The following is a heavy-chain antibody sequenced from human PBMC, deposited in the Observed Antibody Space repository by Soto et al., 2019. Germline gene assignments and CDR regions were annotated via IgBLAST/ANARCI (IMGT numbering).Heavy chain of an antibody. Sequence: PSETLSLTCTVSGDSISTYDWSWIRQSPGKGLEWIGCIYHSGTTKYNPSLKSRVTISVDTSKNQFSLKLTSATAADTAVYFCARVVTATSHYFDYWGRGALVTSPQ. D-gene: IGHD2-15*01. CDR1: GDSISTYD. J-gene: IGHJ4*02. CDR2: IYHSGTT. CDR3: ARVVTATSHYFDY. V-gene: IGHV4-59*01.